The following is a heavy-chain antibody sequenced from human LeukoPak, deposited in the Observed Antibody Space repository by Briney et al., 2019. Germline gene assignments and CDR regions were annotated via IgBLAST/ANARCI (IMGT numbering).Heavy chain of an antibody. D-gene: IGHD6-6*01. J-gene: IGHJ3*02. CDR3: ARASIAARSRAFDI. CDR1: GYSISSGYY. CDR2: IYHSGST. V-gene: IGHV4-38-2*02. Sequence: SETLSLTCTVSGYSISSGYYWGWIRQPPGKGLEWIGSIYHSGSTNYNPSLKSRVTISVDTSKNQFSLKLSSVTAADTAVYYCARASIAARSRAFDIWGQGTMVTVSS.